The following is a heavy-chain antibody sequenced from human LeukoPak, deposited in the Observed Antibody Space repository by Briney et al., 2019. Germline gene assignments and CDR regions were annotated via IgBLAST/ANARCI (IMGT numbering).Heavy chain of an antibody. CDR2: IKQDGGEK. CDR1: GFTFSSHW. J-gene: IGHJ4*01. D-gene: IGHD6-13*01. V-gene: IGHV3-7*01. CDR3: ARDGTAAGLYFDL. Sequence: GGSLRLSCAASGFTFSSHWMNWVRQAPGKGLEWVASIKQDGGEKSYVDSVRGRFTISRDNAKNSLYLQMTSLRAEDTAVYYCARDGTAAGLYFDLWGQGSLVTVSS.